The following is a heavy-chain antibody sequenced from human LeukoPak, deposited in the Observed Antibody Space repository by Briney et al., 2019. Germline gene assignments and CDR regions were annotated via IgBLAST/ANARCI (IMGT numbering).Heavy chain of an antibody. J-gene: IGHJ4*02. CDR1: GFTFSSYG. V-gene: IGHV3-30*18. CDR2: ISYDGSNK. CDR3: AKDNFPQQLVPFDY. D-gene: IGHD6-13*01. Sequence: PGGSLRLSCAASGFTFSSYGMHWVRQAPGKGLEWVAGISYDGSNKYYADSVKGRFTISRDNSKNTLYLQMNSLRAEDTAVYYCAKDNFPQQLVPFDYWGQGTLVTVSS.